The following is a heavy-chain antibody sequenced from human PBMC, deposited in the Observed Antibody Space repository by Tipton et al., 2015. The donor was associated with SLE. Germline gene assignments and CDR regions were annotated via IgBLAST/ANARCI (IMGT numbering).Heavy chain of an antibody. CDR2: IYYSGST. D-gene: IGHD1-14*01. CDR1: GGSISSYY. CDR3: AAQPVAGLWYFDL. Sequence: LSLTCTVSGGSISSYYWSWIRQPPGKGLEWIGYIYYSGSTNYNPSLKSRVTISVDTSKNQFSLKLSSVAAADTAVYYCAAQPVAGLWYFDLWGRGTLVTVSS. J-gene: IGHJ2*01. V-gene: IGHV4-59*01.